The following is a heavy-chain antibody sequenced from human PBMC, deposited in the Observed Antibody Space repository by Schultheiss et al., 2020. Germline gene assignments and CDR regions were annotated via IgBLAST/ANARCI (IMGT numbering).Heavy chain of an antibody. CDR2: FDQSGGT. D-gene: IGHD6-19*01. CDR3: ARGQGYSSGWGYYYSYIDV. V-gene: IGHV4-34*01. Sequence: GSLRLSCAIYGGSFSSSTYWSWIRQPPGKGLEWIGKFDQSGGTNDNPSLRSRVTISVDTSKNQFSLRLSSVTAADTAVYFCARGQGYSSGWGYYYSYIDVWGEGTTVTVSS. CDR1: GGSFSSSTY. J-gene: IGHJ6*03.